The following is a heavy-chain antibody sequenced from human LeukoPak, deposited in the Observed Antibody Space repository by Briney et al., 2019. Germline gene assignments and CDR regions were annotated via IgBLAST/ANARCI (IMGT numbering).Heavy chain of an antibody. CDR2: ISGSGGST. CDR1: PVTFSSYS. V-gene: IGHV3-23*01. D-gene: IGHD2-2*01. CDR3: AKGHKGVSGYCSSTSCNYFDY. J-gene: IGHJ4*02. Sequence: GGSLRLSCTGSPVTFSSYSLNWVRQAPGKGLEWVSAISGSGGSTYYADSVKGRFTIPRDNSKNTLYLQMNSLRAEDTAVYYCAKGHKGVSGYCSSTSCNYFDYWGQGTLVTVSS.